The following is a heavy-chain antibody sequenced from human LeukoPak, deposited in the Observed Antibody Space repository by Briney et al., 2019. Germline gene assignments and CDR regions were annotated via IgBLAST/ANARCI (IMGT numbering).Heavy chain of an antibody. CDR2: ISNDGGGT. V-gene: IGHV3-23*01. CDR1: GFIFNNFG. CDR3: AKGSSGYFADL. J-gene: IGHJ5*02. D-gene: IGHD3-22*01. Sequence: GGSLRLSCTASGFIFNNFGLMWVRQAPGKGLEWVSAISNDGGGTTYADLVKGRFTISRDNSKNTLFLQMNSLRAEDTALYYCAKGSSGYFADLWGQGTLVTVSS.